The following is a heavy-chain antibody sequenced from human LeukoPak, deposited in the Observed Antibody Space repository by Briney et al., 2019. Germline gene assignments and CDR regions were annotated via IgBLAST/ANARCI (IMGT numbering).Heavy chain of an antibody. CDR1: GLNVSGNY. D-gene: IGHD2-15*01. Sequence: GGSLRLSCAASGLNVSGNYMSWVRQPPGKGPEWVSVLDVGGSTYYADSVKGRFTISRDKSKNTLYLQINSLRAEDTAVYYCARGGNSGGSLRSPFDIWGRGTMVTVSS. J-gene: IGHJ3*02. CDR3: ARGGNSGGSLRSPFDI. CDR2: LDVGGST. V-gene: IGHV3-53*01.